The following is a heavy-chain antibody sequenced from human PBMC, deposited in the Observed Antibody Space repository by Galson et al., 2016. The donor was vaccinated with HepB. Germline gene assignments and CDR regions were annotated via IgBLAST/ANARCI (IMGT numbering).Heavy chain of an antibody. J-gene: IGHJ6*04. CDR3: VRGSTAPDV. D-gene: IGHD3-16*01. V-gene: IGHV3-23*01. CDR2: ISMCGNSR. Sequence: SLRLSCAASGFTFGDYHIIWFRQAPGKGLEDVSSISMCGNSRDYAESVKGRFTISRDNSRSMLFLEMNGLKAEDTGVYYCVRGSTAPDVWGKGTTVTVSS. CDR1: GFTFGDYH.